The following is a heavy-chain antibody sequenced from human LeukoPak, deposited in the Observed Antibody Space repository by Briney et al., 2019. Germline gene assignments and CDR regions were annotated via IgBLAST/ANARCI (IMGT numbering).Heavy chain of an antibody. J-gene: IGHJ4*02. Sequence: ASVKVSCKASGYTFTGYYIHWVRQAPGQGLEWMGWTNPNSGGTNYAQKFQGRVTMTRDTSISTAYMELSRLRFDDTAVYYCARDSVTVTTPQIDHWGQGTLVTVSS. CDR3: ARDSVTVTTPQIDH. V-gene: IGHV1-2*02. CDR2: TNPNSGGT. D-gene: IGHD4-17*01. CDR1: GYTFTGYY.